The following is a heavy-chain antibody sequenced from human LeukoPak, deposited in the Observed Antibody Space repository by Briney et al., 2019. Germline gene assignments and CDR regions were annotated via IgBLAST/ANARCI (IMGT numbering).Heavy chain of an antibody. CDR3: ARVQYSRMSKGAFDL. D-gene: IGHD6-6*01. Sequence: GGSLRLSCAASGFTFSSYGMSWVRQAPGKGLEWVSSIFWDSSTVAYADSVKGRFTISRDNAQNFLYLQMNSLRDEDMALYYCARVQYSRMSKGAFDLWGQGTLVIVSS. J-gene: IGHJ3*01. V-gene: IGHV3-9*03. CDR2: IFWDSSTV. CDR1: GFTFSSYG.